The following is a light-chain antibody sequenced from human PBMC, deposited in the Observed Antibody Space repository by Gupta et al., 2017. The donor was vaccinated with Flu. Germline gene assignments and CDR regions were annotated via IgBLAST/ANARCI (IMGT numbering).Light chain of an antibody. CDR3: SAYTGSTTPYV. J-gene: IGLJ1*01. Sequence: QSALTQPASVSGSPGQSITSSCTGTSRDIGAYYYVSWYQQNPGKVPKLIIYEVSNRPSGISTRFSGSKSGNTASLTISGLQAEDEADYYCSAYTGSTTPYVFGTGTRVSVL. CDR1: SRDIGAYYY. CDR2: EVS. V-gene: IGLV2-14*01.